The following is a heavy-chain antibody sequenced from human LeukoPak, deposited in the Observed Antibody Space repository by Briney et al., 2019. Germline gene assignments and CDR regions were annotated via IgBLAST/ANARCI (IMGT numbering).Heavy chain of an antibody. D-gene: IGHD3-22*01. Sequence: SGRSLRLSCAASGFTFSSYAMHWVRQAPGKGLEWVAVISYDGSNKYYADSVKGRFTISRDNSKNTLYLQMNSLRAEDTAVYYCAKAWPDTYYYDSSGYYYLDYWGQGTLVTVSS. CDR2: ISYDGSNK. CDR1: GFTFSSYA. V-gene: IGHV3-30*04. CDR3: AKAWPDTYYYDSSGYYYLDY. J-gene: IGHJ4*02.